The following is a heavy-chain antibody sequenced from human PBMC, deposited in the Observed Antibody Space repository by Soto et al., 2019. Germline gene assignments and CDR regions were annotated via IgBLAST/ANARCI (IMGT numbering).Heavy chain of an antibody. D-gene: IGHD6-13*01. V-gene: IGHV3-30-3*01. J-gene: IGHJ3*02. CDR2: ISYDGSNK. CDR3: ARDSSSSWYGFSAFDI. CDR1: GFTFSSYA. Sequence: QVQLVESGGGVVQPGRSLRLSCAASGFTFSSYAMHWVRQAQGKGLEWVAVISYDGSNKYYADSVKGRFTISRDNSKNTLYLQMNSLRAEDTAVYYCARDSSSSWYGFSAFDIWGQGTMVTVSS.